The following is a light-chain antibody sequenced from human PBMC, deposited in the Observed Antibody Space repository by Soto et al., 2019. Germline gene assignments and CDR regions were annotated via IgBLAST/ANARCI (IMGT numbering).Light chain of an antibody. CDR3: MQALQTWT. CDR1: QSLLHSNGYNY. CDR2: LGS. V-gene: IGKV2-28*01. J-gene: IGKJ1*01. Sequence: DIVMTQSPLSLPVTPGEPAYISCRSSQSLLHSNGYNYLDWYLQKPGQSPQLLIYLGSNRASGVPDRFSGSGSGTDFTLKISRVEAEDVGVYYCMQALQTWTFGQGTTVEIK.